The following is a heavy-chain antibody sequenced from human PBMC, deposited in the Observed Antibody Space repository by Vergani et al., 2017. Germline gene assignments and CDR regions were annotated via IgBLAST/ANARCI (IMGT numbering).Heavy chain of an antibody. Sequence: QVQLQQWGAGLLKPSETLSLTCAVYGGSISSYYWSWIRQPPGKGLEWIGYIYYSGSTNYNPSLKSRVTISVDTSKNQFSLKLSSVTAADTAVYYCARVTYALAAPLYYMDVWGKGTTVTVSS. CDR3: ARVTYALAAPLYYMDV. J-gene: IGHJ6*03. CDR2: IYYSGST. CDR1: GGSISSYY. D-gene: IGHD2-8*01. V-gene: IGHV4-59*01.